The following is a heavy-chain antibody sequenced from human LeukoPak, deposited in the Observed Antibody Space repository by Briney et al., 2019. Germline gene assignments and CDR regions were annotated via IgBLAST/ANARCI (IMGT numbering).Heavy chain of an antibody. J-gene: IGHJ4*02. CDR1: GFPFSSYW. D-gene: IGHD3-22*01. CDR3: ASWSSLGSGYYIDY. CDR2: INSDGSGT. Sequence: GGSLRLSCAASGFPFSSYWMHWVRQAPGKGLVWVSRINSDGSGTSYADSVKGRFTISRDNAKNTLYLQMNSLRAEDTALYYCASWSSLGSGYYIDYWGQGTLVTVSS. V-gene: IGHV3-74*01.